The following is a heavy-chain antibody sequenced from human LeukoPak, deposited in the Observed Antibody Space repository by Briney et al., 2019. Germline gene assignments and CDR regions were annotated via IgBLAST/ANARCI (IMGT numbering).Heavy chain of an antibody. V-gene: IGHV4-59*01. CDR3: ARVGYYYDSSGYEGNWFDP. D-gene: IGHD3-22*01. CDR1: GGSISSYY. J-gene: IGHJ5*02. CDR2: IYYSGST. Sequence: PSETLSITCTVSGGSISSYYWSWIRQPRGKGLEWIGYIYYSGSTNYNRSLKSRVTISVDTSKNQFSLKLSSVTAADTAVYYCARVGYYYDSSGYEGNWFDPWGQGTLVTVSS.